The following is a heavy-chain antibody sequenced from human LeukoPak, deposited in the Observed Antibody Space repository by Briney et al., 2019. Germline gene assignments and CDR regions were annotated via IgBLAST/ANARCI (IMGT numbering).Heavy chain of an antibody. CDR1: GGSLSGYY. J-gene: IGHJ6*02. D-gene: IGHD3-10*01. CDR2: INHSGST. V-gene: IGHV4-34*01. Sequence: PSETLSLTCAVYGGSLSGYYWSWIRQPPGKGLEWIGEINHSGSTNYNPSLKSRVTISVDTSKNQFSLKLSSVTAADTAVYYCARGPRLLWFGELRIYYYYGMDVWGQGTTVTVSS. CDR3: ARGPRLLWFGELRIYYYYGMDV.